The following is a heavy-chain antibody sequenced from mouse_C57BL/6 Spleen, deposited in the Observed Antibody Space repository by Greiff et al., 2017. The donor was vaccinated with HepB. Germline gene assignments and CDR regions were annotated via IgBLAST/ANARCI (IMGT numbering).Heavy chain of an antibody. CDR3: ARSFYSNYGGAMDY. CDR2: IYPGDGDT. J-gene: IGHJ4*01. D-gene: IGHD2-5*01. CDR1: GYAFSSYW. Sequence: VQLVESGAELVKPGASVKISCKASGYAFSSYWMNWVKQRPGKGLEWIGQIYPGDGDTNYNGKFKGKATLTADKSSSTAYMQLSSLTSEDSAVYFCARSFYSNYGGAMDYWGQGTSVTVSS. V-gene: IGHV1-80*01.